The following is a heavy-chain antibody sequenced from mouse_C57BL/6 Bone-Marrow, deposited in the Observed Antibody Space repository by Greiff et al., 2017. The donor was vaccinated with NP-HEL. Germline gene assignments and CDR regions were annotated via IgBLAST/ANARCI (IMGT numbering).Heavy chain of an antibody. V-gene: IGHV14-4*01. Sequence: VHVKQSGAELVRPGASVKLSCTASGFNIKDDYMHWVKQRPEQGLEWIGWIDPENGDTEYASKFQGKATITADTSSNTAYLQLSSLTSEDTAVYYCTSIYYDYDDGYWGQGTTLTVSS. CDR3: TSIYYDYDDGY. CDR1: GFNIKDDY. J-gene: IGHJ2*01. CDR2: IDPENGDT. D-gene: IGHD2-4*01.